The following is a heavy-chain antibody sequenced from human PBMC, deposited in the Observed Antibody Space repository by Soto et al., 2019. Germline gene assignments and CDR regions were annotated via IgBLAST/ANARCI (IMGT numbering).Heavy chain of an antibody. CDR2: MNPNGGNT. CDR1: GYTFTGYD. V-gene: IGHV1-8*01. CDR3: ARGREDIVVVPAAEYYYYYMDV. Sequence: VKVFCKASGYTFTGYDINWVRQATGQGLEWMGWMNPNGGNTGYAQKFQGRVTMTRNTSMSTAYMELSSLRSEDTAVYYCARGREDIVVVPAAEYYYYYMDVWGKGTTVTVSS. D-gene: IGHD2-2*01. J-gene: IGHJ6*03.